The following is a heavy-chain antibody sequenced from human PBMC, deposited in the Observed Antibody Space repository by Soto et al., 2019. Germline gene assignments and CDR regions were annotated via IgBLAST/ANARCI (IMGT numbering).Heavy chain of an antibody. CDR2: IYSGGST. Sequence: EVQLVETGGGLIQPGGSPRLSCAASGFTVSSNYMSWVRQAPGKGLEWVSVIYSGGSTYYADSVKGRFTISRDNSKNTLYLQMNSLRAEDTAVYYCARSSVGATFGMDVWGQGTTVTVSS. CDR3: ARSSVGATFGMDV. D-gene: IGHD1-26*01. V-gene: IGHV3-53*02. CDR1: GFTVSSNY. J-gene: IGHJ6*02.